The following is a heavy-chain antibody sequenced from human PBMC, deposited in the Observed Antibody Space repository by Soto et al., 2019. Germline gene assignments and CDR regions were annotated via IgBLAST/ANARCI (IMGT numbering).Heavy chain of an antibody. J-gene: IGHJ4*02. V-gene: IGHV2-5*01. D-gene: IGHD3-10*01. CDR2: IYWNDDK. CDR1: GFSLSTSGVG. Sequence: QITLKESGPTLVKPTQTLTLTCTFSGFSLSTSGVGVGWIRQPPGKALEWLAIIYWNDDKRYSPALRSRLTITKDTSKNQVVLTMTNVDPVDTATYFCEHRRRGLSQWYYGDFDYWGQGTLVPVSS. CDR3: EHRRRGLSQWYYGDFDY.